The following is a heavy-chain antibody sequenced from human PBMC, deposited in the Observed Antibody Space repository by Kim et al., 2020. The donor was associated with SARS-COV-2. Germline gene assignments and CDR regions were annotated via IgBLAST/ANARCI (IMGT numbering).Heavy chain of an antibody. CDR3: ARTRGYCSSTSCSIYFDY. CDR2: INHSGST. CDR1: GGSFSGYY. J-gene: IGHJ4*02. Sequence: SDTLSLTCAVYGGSFSGYYWSWIRQPPGKGLEWIGEINHSGSTNYNPSLKSRVTISVDTSKNQFSLKLSSVTAADTAVYYCARTRGYCSSTSCSIYFDYWGQGTLVTVSS. V-gene: IGHV4-34*01. D-gene: IGHD2-2*01.